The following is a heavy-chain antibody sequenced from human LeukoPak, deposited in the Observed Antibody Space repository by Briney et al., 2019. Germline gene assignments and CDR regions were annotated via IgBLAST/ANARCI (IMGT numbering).Heavy chain of an antibody. J-gene: IGHJ5*02. CDR2: IYHTGST. CDR1: GGSISSGGFY. V-gene: IGHV4-30-2*01. Sequence: TSSETLSLTCTVSGGSISSGGFYWNWIRQPPGKGLEWIGYIYHTGSTYYNPSLKSRVTISIDGSQNQFSLNLSSVTAADTAVYYCAGQVLSNNWFDPWGQGTLVTVSS. CDR3: AGQVLSNNWFDP. D-gene: IGHD2-15*01.